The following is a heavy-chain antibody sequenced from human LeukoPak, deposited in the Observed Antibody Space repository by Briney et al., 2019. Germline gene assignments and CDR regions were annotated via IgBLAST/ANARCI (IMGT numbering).Heavy chain of an antibody. V-gene: IGHV3-30*04. CDR3: AREHYFYHMDG. Sequence: GGSLRLSCAASGFTFSSYAMHWVRQAPGKGLEWVAFIRFDGSYKDYADSVKGRFTISRDKSKNTLYLQMNSLRAEDTAVYYCAREHYFYHMDGWGEGTTVTVSS. CDR2: IRFDGSYK. J-gene: IGHJ6*03. CDR1: GFTFSSYA.